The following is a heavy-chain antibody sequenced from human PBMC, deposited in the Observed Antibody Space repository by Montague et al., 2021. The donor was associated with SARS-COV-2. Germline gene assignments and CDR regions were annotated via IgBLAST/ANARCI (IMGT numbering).Heavy chain of an antibody. CDR3: ARGDYYDSTGYYDY. D-gene: IGHD3-22*01. V-gene: IGHV4-59*07. CDR2: IYYSGST. CDR1: GGSISSYY. J-gene: IGHJ4*01. Sequence: SDTLSLTCTVSGGSISSYYWSWIRQPPGKGLEWIRYIYYSGSTNYNPSLKSRVTISVDASKNQFSLKVRSVTAADTAVYYCARGDYYDSTGYYDYWGQGTLVTVSS.